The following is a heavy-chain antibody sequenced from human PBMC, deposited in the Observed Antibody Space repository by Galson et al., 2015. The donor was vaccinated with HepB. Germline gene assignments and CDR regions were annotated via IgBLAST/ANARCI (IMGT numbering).Heavy chain of an antibody. D-gene: IGHD3-9*01. CDR2: ISYDGTNK. V-gene: IGHV3-30*03. J-gene: IGHJ6*02. CDR1: GFIFSNYG. Sequence: SLRLSCAASGFIFSNYGIHWVRQAPGKGLQWVALISYDGTNKYYADSVRGRFTISRDNSKNTLYLQMNSLTTEDAAVYYCAREGSPSHYNNTLDAWGQGTTVTVSS. CDR3: AREGSPSHYNNTLDA.